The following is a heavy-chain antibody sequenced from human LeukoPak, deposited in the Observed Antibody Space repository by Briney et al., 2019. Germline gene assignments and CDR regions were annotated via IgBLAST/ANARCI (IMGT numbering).Heavy chain of an antibody. CDR3: ARPSDYGDYIDY. D-gene: IGHD4-17*01. Sequence: ASVKVSCKGSGYTFTDHYMHWVRQAPGQGLEWMAKINPNSGATAYAERFQGRVTLTRDTSISTVYMEPRTLRSGDTAVYYCARPSDYGDYIDYWGQGTLVTVSS. J-gene: IGHJ4*02. CDR2: INPNSGAT. V-gene: IGHV1-2*02. CDR1: GYTFTDHY.